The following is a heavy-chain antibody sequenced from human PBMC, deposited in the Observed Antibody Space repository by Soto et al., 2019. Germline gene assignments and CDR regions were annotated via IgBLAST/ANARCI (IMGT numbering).Heavy chain of an antibody. CDR3: AKLGPMVRGPMDV. Sequence: GGSLRLSCAASGFTFSSSAMSWVRQAPGKGLEWVSSISGSGGSTYYADSVKGRFTIARDNSKNTLYLQTNSLTAEDTAVYYCAKLGPMVRGPMDVWGQGTTVTVSS. CDR2: ISGSGGST. J-gene: IGHJ6*02. CDR1: GFTFSSSA. V-gene: IGHV3-23*01. D-gene: IGHD3-10*01.